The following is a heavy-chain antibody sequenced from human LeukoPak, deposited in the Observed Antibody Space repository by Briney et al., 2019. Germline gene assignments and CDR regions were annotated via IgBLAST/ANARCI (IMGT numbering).Heavy chain of an antibody. J-gene: IGHJ2*01. CDR3: ARVYYSSSYDYWYFDL. D-gene: IGHD6-13*01. V-gene: IGHV4-61*05. Sequence: SETLSLTCTVSGVSISSSYSYWGWLRQPPGMGLEWIGYKDYSGSTNYNRSLKSRVTISVDTSKNQFSLKLSSVTAADTAVYYCARVYYSSSYDYWYFDLWGRGTLVTVSS. CDR1: GVSISSSYSY. CDR2: KDYSGST.